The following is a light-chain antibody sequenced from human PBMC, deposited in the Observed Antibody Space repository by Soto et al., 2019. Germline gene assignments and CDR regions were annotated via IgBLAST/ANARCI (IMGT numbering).Light chain of an antibody. V-gene: IGLV2-8*02. J-gene: IGLJ1*01. CDR2: EVS. Sequence: SAVSRAGSACRSRGPSVTLSCTGTSSDVGGYNYVSWYQQHPGKAPKLMIYEVSKRPSGVPDRFSGSKSGNTASLTVSGLQAEDEADYYCSSYAGSNKLGVFGTGTKATVL. CDR3: SSYAGSNKLGV. CDR1: SSDVGGYNY.